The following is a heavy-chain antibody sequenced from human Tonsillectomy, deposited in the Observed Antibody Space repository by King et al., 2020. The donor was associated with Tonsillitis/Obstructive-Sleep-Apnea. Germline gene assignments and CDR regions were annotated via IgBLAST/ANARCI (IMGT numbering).Heavy chain of an antibody. CDR2: INHSGGT. D-gene: IGHD3-10*01. J-gene: IGHJ6*02. CDR1: GGSFSGYY. V-gene: IGHV4-34*01. Sequence: VQLPQWGAGLLKPSETLSLTCGVSGGSFSGYYWTWIRQPPGKGLEWIGEINHSGGTNYNPSLKSRVTISVDTSKNQFSLKLSSMTAADTAVYYCARGYGCVFVCGPGTTVIVSS. CDR3: ARGYGCVFV.